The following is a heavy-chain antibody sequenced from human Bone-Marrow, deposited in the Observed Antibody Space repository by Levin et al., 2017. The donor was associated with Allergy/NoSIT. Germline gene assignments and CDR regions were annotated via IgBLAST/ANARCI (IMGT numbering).Heavy chain of an antibody. CDR1: GASISSDDFY. J-gene: IGHJ3*02. Sequence: SETLSLTCTVSGASISSDDFYWGWIRQSPGKGLEWIGYIHKSGITHYNPSLESRVSISVDTSQNQLSLRLRSVTAADTAVYSCARDRMRVADSNAFDIWGQGTMVTVSS. CDR3: ARDRMRVADSNAFDI. V-gene: IGHV4-30-4*01. D-gene: IGHD3-22*01. CDR2: IHKSGIT.